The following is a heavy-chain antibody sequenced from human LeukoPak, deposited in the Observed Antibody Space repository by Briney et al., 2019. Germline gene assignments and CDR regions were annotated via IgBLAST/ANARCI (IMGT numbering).Heavy chain of an antibody. V-gene: IGHV5-51*01. CDR1: GYSFTSYW. Sequence: GESLKISCKGSGYSFTSYWIGWVRQMPGKGLEWMGIIYPGDSDTRYSPSFQGQVTISADKSISTAYLQWSSLKASDTAMYYCARGLYYYDSSGYFLDYWGQGTLVTVSS. CDR2: IYPGDSDT. CDR3: ARGLYYYDSSGYFLDY. J-gene: IGHJ4*02. D-gene: IGHD3-22*01.